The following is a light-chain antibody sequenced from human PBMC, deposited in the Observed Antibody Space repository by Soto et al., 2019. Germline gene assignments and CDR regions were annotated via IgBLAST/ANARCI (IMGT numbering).Light chain of an antibody. CDR3: PQYVSSLWT. J-gene: IGKJ1*01. Sequence: EIVLTQSPGTLSLSPGERATLSCRASQSVSSSYLAWYQQKPGQAPRLLIYGASSRATGIPDRFSGSGSGTDFTRTISRLEPEDFAVYYCPQYVSSLWTFGQGTKVEIK. CDR2: GAS. CDR1: QSVSSSY. V-gene: IGKV3-20*01.